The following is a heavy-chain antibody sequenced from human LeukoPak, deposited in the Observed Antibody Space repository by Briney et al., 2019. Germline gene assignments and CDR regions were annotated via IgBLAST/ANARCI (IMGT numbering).Heavy chain of an antibody. D-gene: IGHD2-2*02. V-gene: IGHV3-30-3*01. J-gene: IGHJ4*02. CDR2: ISYDGTNK. CDR1: GFTFSSYA. CDR3: ARDPLYTNSPPSYFDY. Sequence: RGSLRLSCAASGFTFSSYAMNWVRQAPGKGLEWVAIISYDGTNKDYADSVKGRFTISRDNSRNTLYLQMNSLRAEDTAVYHCARDPLYTNSPPSYFDYWGQGTLVTVSS.